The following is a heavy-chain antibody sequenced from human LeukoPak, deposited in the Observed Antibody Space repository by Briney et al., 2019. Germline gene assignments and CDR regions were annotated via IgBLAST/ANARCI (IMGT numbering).Heavy chain of an antibody. V-gene: IGHV3-48*04. CDR1: GFTFSTYG. Sequence: GGSLRLSCAAAGFTFSTYGLVWVRQASGKGLEWVSFVSGSGFTTHYADSVKGRFTISRDNAKNSLYLQMDSLRAEDTAVYYCIPSGFWGQGILVTVSS. D-gene: IGHD3-10*01. CDR3: IPSGF. CDR2: VSGSGFTT. J-gene: IGHJ4*02.